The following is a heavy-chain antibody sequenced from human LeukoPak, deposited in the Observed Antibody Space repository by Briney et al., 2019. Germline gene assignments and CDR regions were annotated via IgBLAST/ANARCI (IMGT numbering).Heavy chain of an antibody. CDR2: ISAYNGNT. Sequence: ASVKVSCKASGYTFTSYGISWVRQAPGQGLEWMGWISAYNGNTNYAQKLQGRVTMTTDTSASTAYMELRSLRSDDTAVYSCARDYYSSGFPSYWGQGTLVTVSS. V-gene: IGHV1-18*01. CDR3: ARDYYSSGFPSY. D-gene: IGHD3-22*01. J-gene: IGHJ4*02. CDR1: GYTFTSYG.